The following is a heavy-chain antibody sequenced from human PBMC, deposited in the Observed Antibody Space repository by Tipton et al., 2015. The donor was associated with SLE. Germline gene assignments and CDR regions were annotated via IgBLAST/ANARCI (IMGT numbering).Heavy chain of an antibody. V-gene: IGHV4-30-2*01. CDR1: GGSIISGVNS. CDR3: ARDTDRGSSAYAGAFDF. CDR2: IYHTGVT. D-gene: IGHD3-22*01. J-gene: IGHJ3*01. Sequence: LRLSCAVSGGSIISGVNSWSWIRQPPGKGLEWIGYIYHTGVTFYNPSLRRRVTMSVDRSRNQFSLTLSSVTAADTAVYYCARDTDRGSSAYAGAFDFWGQGTVVTVSS.